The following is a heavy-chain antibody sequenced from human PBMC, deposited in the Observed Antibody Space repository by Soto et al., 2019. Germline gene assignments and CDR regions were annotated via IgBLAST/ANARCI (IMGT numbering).Heavy chain of an antibody. J-gene: IGHJ4*02. V-gene: IGHV4-59*01. CDR1: GGSISGSY. D-gene: IGHD6-19*01. CDR2: VYYTGST. Sequence: SETLSLTCSVSGGSISGSYWSWVRRSPGKGLEWLGYVYYTGSTNYSPSLRSRVSISVDTSKNEFSLRLSSVTAADTAVYFCARSVAVPGAHIDYWGQGTQVTVSS. CDR3: ARSVAVPGAHIDY.